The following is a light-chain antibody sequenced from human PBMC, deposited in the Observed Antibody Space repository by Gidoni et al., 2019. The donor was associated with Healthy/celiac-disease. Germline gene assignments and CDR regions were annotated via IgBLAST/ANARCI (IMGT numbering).Light chain of an antibody. V-gene: IGLV3-19*01. CDR3: NSRDSSGNHLGVV. CDR2: GKN. Sequence: SSELTHDPAVSVALGQTVRITCQGDSLRSYDASWAQQKPGQAPVLVIYGKNNRPSGIPDRFAGSSAGNTASLTITGAQAEDEADYYCNSRDSSGNHLGVVFGGGTKLTVL. CDR1: SLRSYD. J-gene: IGLJ2*01.